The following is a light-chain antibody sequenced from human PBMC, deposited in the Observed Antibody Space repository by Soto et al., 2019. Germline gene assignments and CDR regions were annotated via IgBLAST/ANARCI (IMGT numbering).Light chain of an antibody. J-gene: IGKJ1*01. Sequence: DIVFTQSPGTLSLSPGERATLSCKASQSFSSSDLAWYQQQPGQAPRPIIYGASSRATGIPDRFSGSRSGTDSTLTISSLEPEDLAVYYCQQYGSSPGTLGQGTKVDIK. CDR3: QQYGSSPGT. CDR1: QSFSSSD. CDR2: GAS. V-gene: IGKV3-20*01.